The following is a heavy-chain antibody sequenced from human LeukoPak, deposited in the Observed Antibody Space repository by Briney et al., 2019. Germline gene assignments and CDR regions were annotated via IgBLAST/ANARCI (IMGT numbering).Heavy chain of an antibody. V-gene: IGHV3-7*01. CDR1: GFTFSSYW. CDR3: AAEVGSGPGAFDI. J-gene: IGHJ3*02. CDR2: IKQDGSEK. D-gene: IGHD3-10*01. Sequence: HSGGSLRLSCAASGFTFSSYWMSWVRQAPGKGLEWVANIKQDGSEKYYVDSVKGRFTISRDNAKNSLYLQMNSLRAEDTAVYYCAAEVGSGPGAFDIWGQETMVTVSS.